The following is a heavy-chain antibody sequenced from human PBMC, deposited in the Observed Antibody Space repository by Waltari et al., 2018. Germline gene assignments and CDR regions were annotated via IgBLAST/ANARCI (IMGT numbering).Heavy chain of an antibody. CDR2: IPRRESA. CDR3: TRDANVGAPPPIGY. J-gene: IGHJ4*02. D-gene: IGHD3-16*01. CDR1: GGSISDTRYF. Sequence: QLQLQESGPGLVKPSETRFLTCNVSGGSISDTRYFWGWVRQPPGKGLEWIRSIPRRESALYKSSLTSRATISLDNAKNQLYLKLTSLTAADTATYYCTRDANVGAPPPIGYWGQGALVTVS. V-gene: IGHV4-39*07.